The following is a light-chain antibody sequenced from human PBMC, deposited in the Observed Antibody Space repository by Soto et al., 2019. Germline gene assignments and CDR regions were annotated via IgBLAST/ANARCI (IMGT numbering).Light chain of an antibody. CDR1: QSVSTW. CDR3: QQYNSYSPT. V-gene: IGKV1-5*01. CDR2: DAS. J-gene: IGKJ1*01. Sequence: DIQMTQSPSSLSASVGDTVTITCWASQSVSTWLAWYQQKPGKAPKLLIYDASKLESGVPSRFSGSGSGTELTLNISGLQAEDSATYYCQQYNSYSPTFGQGTTVEV.